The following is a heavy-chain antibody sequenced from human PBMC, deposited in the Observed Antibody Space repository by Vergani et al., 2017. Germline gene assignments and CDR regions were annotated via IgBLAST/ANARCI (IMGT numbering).Heavy chain of an antibody. Sequence: QVQLQESRPGLVTPPGTLSLTCAVSGGSISSRNWWSWVRQLPGKGLEWIGEIYHSGSTNYNPSLKSPVTISVDKSINQFSLKLSSVTAAVTAVYFCARDGVTMVRRVPDAVDIWNGGTMITVSS. CDR2: IYHSGST. D-gene: IGHD3-10*01. CDR1: GGSISSRNW. V-gene: IGHV4-4*01. CDR3: ARDGVTMVRRVPDAVDI. J-gene: IGHJ3*02.